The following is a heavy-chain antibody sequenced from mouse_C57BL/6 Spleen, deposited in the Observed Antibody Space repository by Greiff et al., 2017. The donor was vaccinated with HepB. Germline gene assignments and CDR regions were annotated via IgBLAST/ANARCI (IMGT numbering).Heavy chain of an antibody. CDR3: VRGGISRGIYYAMDY. CDR2: IRSKSSNYAT. V-gene: IGHV10-3*01. Sequence: EVQLQESGGGLVQPKGSLKLSCAASGFTFNTYAMHWVRQAPGKGLEWVARIRSKSSNYATYYADSVKDRFTISRDDSQSMLYLQMNNLKTEDTAMYYCVRGGISRGIYYAMDYWGQGTSVTVSS. J-gene: IGHJ4*01. CDR1: GFTFNTYA.